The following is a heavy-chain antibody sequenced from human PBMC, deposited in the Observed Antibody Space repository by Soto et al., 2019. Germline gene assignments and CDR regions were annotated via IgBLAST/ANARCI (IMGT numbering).Heavy chain of an antibody. V-gene: IGHV1-69*01. J-gene: IGHJ4*02. D-gene: IGHD4-17*01. CDR2: IIPIFGTA. CDR1: GGTFSSYA. Sequence: QVQLVQSGAEVKKPGSSVKVSCKASGGTFSSYAISWVRQAPGQGLEWMGGIIPIFGTANYAQKFQGRVTITADESTSSDYMELSSLRAEDTAVYYCAREDTAVTTDLSCYFDYWGQGTLVTVSS. CDR3: AREDTAVTTDLSCYFDY.